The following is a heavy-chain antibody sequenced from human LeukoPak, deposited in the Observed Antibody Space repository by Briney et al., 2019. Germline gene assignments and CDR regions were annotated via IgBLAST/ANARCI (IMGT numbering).Heavy chain of an antibody. Sequence: GASVKVSCKASGYTFTSYGISWVRQAPGQGLEWMGWITAYNDNTYYAQKLQGRVTMTTDTSTSTAYMALRSLRSDDTAVYYCARDLRRGSSSWYVSGGDYWGQGTLVTVSS. J-gene: IGHJ4*02. D-gene: IGHD6-13*01. CDR1: GYTFTSYG. V-gene: IGHV1-18*01. CDR2: ITAYNDNT. CDR3: ARDLRRGSSSWYVSGGDY.